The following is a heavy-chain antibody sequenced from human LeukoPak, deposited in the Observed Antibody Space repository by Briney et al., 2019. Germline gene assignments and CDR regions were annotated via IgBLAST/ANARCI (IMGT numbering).Heavy chain of an antibody. J-gene: IGHJ4*02. D-gene: IGHD3-10*01. CDR2: IYQDGSEK. V-gene: IGHV3-7*01. CDR3: VRAGTYYFDY. Sequence: GGSLRLSCAVSEFTFSANWASWVRQAPGKGLEWVAHIYQDGSEKNYVDSVKGRFTISRDNAKNSLYLQMNSLRAEDTAVYYCVRAGTYYFDYWGQGTLVTVSS. CDR1: EFTFSANW.